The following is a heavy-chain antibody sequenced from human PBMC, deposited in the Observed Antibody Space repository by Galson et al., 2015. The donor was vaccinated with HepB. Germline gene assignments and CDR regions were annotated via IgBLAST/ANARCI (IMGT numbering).Heavy chain of an antibody. CDR1: GFTVSSNY. CDR3: AREPPSRGKITYGMDV. J-gene: IGHJ6*02. V-gene: IGHV3-53*01. Sequence: SLRLSCAASGFTVSSNYMSWVRQAPGKGLEWVSVIYSGGSTYYADSVKGRFTISRDNSKNTLYLQMNSLRAEDTAVYYCAREPPSRGKITYGMDVWGQGTTVTVSS. D-gene: IGHD4-23*01. CDR2: IYSGGST.